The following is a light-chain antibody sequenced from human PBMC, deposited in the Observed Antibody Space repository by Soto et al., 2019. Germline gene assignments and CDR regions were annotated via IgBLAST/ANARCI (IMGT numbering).Light chain of an antibody. CDR1: QSVSSD. Sequence: THSPGTLSLSPGERATLSCRASQSVSSDLAWYQQKPGQAPRLLIYGASTRAIGIPARFSGSGSGTEFTLTISSLQSEDFAVYYCQQYNKWPPTFGQGTRLEIK. CDR3: QQYNKWPPT. V-gene: IGKV3-15*01. CDR2: GAS. J-gene: IGKJ5*01.